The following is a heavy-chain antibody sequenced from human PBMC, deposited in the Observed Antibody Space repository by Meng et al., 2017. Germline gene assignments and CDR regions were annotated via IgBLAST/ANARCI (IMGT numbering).Heavy chain of an antibody. J-gene: IGHJ4*02. CDR2: IYHSGST. Sequence: QWQLEDSVPGLVKPSGTLSLTCAVSGGSISSSNWWSWVRQPPGKGLEWIGEIYHSGSTNYNPSLKSRVTISVDKSKNQFSLKLSSVTAADTAVYYCARGRYSSGWDRFDYWGQGTLVTGSS. CDR3: ARGRYSSGWDRFDY. CDR1: GGSISSSNW. V-gene: IGHV4-4*02. D-gene: IGHD6-19*01.